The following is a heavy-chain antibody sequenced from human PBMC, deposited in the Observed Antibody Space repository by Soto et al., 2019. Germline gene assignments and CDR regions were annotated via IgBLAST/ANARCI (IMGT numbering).Heavy chain of an antibody. J-gene: IGHJ4*02. D-gene: IGHD2-15*01. CDR3: ATDTPNCSGGSCYPTSYYFDY. V-gene: IGHV1-24*01. CDR2: FDPEDGET. Sequence: APVKVSCKVFGYTLTEFLMHWLRQAPGKGLEWMGGFDPEDGETIYAQKFQGRVTMTEDTSTDTAYMELSSLRSEDTAVYYCATDTPNCSGGSCYPTSYYFDYWGQGTLVTVSS. CDR1: GYTLTEFL.